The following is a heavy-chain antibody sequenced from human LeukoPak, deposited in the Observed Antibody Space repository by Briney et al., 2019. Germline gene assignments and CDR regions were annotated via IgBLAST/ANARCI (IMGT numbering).Heavy chain of an antibody. Sequence: PGGSLRLSCVASGFSLSGYWMYWVRQPPGKGLVWVSRIYVDGRTTNYADSVKGRFTISRDNAKNTVYLEMYSLSVEDTATYYCIRDFRSADLWGQGTLVTVTS. CDR2: IYVDGRTT. CDR1: GFSLSGYW. CDR3: IRDFRSADL. V-gene: IGHV3-74*01. J-gene: IGHJ5*02.